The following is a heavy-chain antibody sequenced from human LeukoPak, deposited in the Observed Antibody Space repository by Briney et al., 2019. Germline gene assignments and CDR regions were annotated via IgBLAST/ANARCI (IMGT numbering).Heavy chain of an antibody. CDR2: IYPGDSDT. D-gene: IGHD5-18*01. CDR1: GYSFTSYW. Sequence: GESLKISCKGSGYSFTSYWIGWVRQMPGKGLEWMGIIYPGDSDTRYSPSFQGQVTISADKSISTAYLQWSSLKASDTAMYYCARLDARRGYSYGYSLDYWGQGTLVTVSS. CDR3: ARLDARRGYSYGYSLDY. J-gene: IGHJ4*02. V-gene: IGHV5-51*01.